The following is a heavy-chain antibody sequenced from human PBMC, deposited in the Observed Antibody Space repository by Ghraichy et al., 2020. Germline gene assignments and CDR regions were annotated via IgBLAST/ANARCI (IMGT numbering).Heavy chain of an antibody. CDR1: GGSINSGTYH. J-gene: IGHJ3*02. V-gene: IGHV4-39*02. CDR3: ARERQWLILAAFDM. CDR2: IYYSGKT. Sequence: SETLSLTCSVSGGSINSGTYHWGWIRQPPGKGLEWIANIYYSGKTYYNSSLKSQVTISVDTSKNQFSLRLTSVTAADTAVYYCARERQWLILAAFDMWGQGTMVTVSS. D-gene: IGHD6-19*01.